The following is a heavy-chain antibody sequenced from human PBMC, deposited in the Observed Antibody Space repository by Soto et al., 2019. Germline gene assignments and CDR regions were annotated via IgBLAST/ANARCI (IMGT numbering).Heavy chain of an antibody. CDR2: ISGSGGST. CDR1: GFTFSSYA. Sequence: EVQLLESGGGLAQPGGSLRLSCAASGFTFSSYAMSWVRQAPGKGLEWVSGISGSGGSTEYADSVKGRFTIARDDSKNTLYMKMNSLRAGDTAVYYWVTGKGYYYDSGMDVWGQGTTVTVSS. V-gene: IGHV3-23*01. D-gene: IGHD1-1*01. CDR3: VTGKGYYYDSGMDV. J-gene: IGHJ6*02.